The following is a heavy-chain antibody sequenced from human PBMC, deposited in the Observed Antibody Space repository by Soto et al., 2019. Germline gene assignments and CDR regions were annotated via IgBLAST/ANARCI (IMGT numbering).Heavy chain of an antibody. CDR2: IYWDDDK. CDR3: AHTPFVGDKLDY. D-gene: IGHD2-21*01. V-gene: IGHV2-5*02. J-gene: IGHJ4*02. Sequence: QITLKESGPTLVKPTQTLTLTCTFSGFSFSTGGVGVGWFRQPPGKAMACLAVIYWDDDKRYSPSLKRMLTNSKDTPKNQDVLTRANMDRVDTGTYTSAHTPFVGDKLDYWGQGTLVTVSS. CDR1: GFSFSTGGVG.